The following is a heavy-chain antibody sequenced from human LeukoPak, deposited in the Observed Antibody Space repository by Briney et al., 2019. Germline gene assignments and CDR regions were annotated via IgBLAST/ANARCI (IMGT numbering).Heavy chain of an antibody. CDR1: GGSFSSYY. Sequence: PSETLSLTCTVSGGSFSSYYWSWIRQPPGKGLEWIGYIYHSGSTNYNPSLKSRVTISVDTSKDQFSLKLSSVTAADTAVYYCARLRSSSWYEDYYYYMDVWGKGTTVTVSS. CDR2: IYHSGST. D-gene: IGHD6-13*01. CDR3: ARLRSSSWYEDYYYYMDV. J-gene: IGHJ6*03. V-gene: IGHV4-59*08.